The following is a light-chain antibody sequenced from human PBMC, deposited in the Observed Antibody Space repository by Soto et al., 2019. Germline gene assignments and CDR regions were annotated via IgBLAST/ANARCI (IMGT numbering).Light chain of an antibody. J-gene: IGLJ2*01. CDR1: SRDVGGYNY. Sequence: QSALTQPPSASGSPGQSVTISCTGTSRDVGGYNYVSWYQQHPGKAPKLMIYEVTKRPSGVPDRFSGSKSGNTASLTVSGLQAEDEGDYYCSSYAGSNNYVVFGGGTKLTVL. CDR2: EVT. CDR3: SSYAGSNNYVV. V-gene: IGLV2-8*01.